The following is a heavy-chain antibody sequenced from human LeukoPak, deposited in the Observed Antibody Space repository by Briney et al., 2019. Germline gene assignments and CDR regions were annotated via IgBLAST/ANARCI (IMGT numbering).Heavy chain of an antibody. J-gene: IGHJ5*02. CDR3: ARDAVQQWQWPGGWVDP. CDR1: GGSISSGGYY. V-gene: IGHV4-31*03. D-gene: IGHD6-19*01. Sequence: PSETLSLTCTVSGGSISSGGYYWSWIRQHPGKGLEWIGYIYYSGSTYYNPSLKSRVTISVDTSKNQFSLKLSSVTAADTAVYYCARDAVQQWQWPGGWVDPWGQGTLVTVSS. CDR2: IYYSGST.